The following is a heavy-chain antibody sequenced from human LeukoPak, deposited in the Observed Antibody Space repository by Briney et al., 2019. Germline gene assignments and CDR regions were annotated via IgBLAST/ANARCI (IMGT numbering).Heavy chain of an antibody. J-gene: IGHJ3*02. CDR1: GGSISSGSYY. D-gene: IGHD6-19*01. Sequence: SQTLSLTCTVSGGSISSGSYYWSWIRQPAGKGLEWIGRIYTSGSTNYNPSLKSRVTISVDTSKNQFSLKLSSVTAADTAVHYCARERSSGWYFAFDIWGQGTMVTVSS. CDR3: ARERSSGWYFAFDI. CDR2: IYTSGST. V-gene: IGHV4-61*02.